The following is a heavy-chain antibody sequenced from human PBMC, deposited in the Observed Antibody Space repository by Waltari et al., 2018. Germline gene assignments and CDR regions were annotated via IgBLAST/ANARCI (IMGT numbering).Heavy chain of an antibody. V-gene: IGHV3-53*01. CDR3: ASENYSDRYFDL. Sequence: EVQLVESGGGLIQPGGSLRLSCAASGFTVSSMYMSWVRQAPGKGLEWVSILYSGGPTYYADSVKGRFTISRDTFKNTLFLQMNSLRVEDTAVYYCASENYSDRYFDLWGRGTLVTVSS. J-gene: IGHJ2*01. CDR1: GFTVSSMY. CDR2: LYSGGPT. D-gene: IGHD3-22*01.